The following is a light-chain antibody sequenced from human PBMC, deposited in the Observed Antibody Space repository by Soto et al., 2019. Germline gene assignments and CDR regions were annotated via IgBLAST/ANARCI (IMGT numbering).Light chain of an antibody. CDR3: LQDQTYV. CDR2: HVS. V-gene: IGKV1-5*01. CDR1: HTFARW. Sequence: DFQMTPSPSTLSASVGDRVTITCQATHTFARWVAWFQQKPGEAPKLLIYHVSSLENGVASRFSGAASGTEFTITISRVQSEDVATYYCLQDQTYVFGQGTKVDIK. J-gene: IGKJ1*01.